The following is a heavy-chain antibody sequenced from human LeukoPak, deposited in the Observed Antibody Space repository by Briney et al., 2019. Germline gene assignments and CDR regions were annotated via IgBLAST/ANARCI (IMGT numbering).Heavy chain of an antibody. V-gene: IGHV3-11*04. J-gene: IGHJ6*02. Sequence: PGGSLRLSCAASGFTFSDYNMNWVRQAPGKGLEWVSYITNGGSTIHHADSVKGRFTISRDNSKNTLYLQMNSLRAEDTAVYYCAKDRGYCSGGSCYYYYYGMDVWGQGTTVTVSS. CDR1: GFTFSDYN. CDR3: AKDRGYCSGGSCYYYYYGMDV. CDR2: ITNGGSTI. D-gene: IGHD2-15*01.